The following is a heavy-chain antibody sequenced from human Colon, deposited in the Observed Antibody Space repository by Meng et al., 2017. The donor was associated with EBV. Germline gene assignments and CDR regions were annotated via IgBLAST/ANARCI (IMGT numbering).Heavy chain of an antibody. CDR3: ASFDHIPRRNYFDY. J-gene: IGHJ4*02. Sequence: HLPGSGPGLVEPSQTPSLTCTVSGGSMSSGNYYWSWIRQPPGKGLEWIGYIHHSGSAYYNPSLKSRVSISVDTSKNQFSLNLNSMTAADTAVYYCASFDHIPRRNYFDYWGQGTLVTVSS. V-gene: IGHV4-30-4*01. CDR2: IHHSGSA. D-gene: IGHD2-21*01. CDR1: GGSMSSGNYY.